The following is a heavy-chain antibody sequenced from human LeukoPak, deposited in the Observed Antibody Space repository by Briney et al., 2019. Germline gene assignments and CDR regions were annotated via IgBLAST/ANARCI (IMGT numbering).Heavy chain of an antibody. D-gene: IGHD2-2*01. Sequence: ASVKVSCKASGYTFTDYYMHWVRPARGQGLEWMGWMNPNSGGTDYAQRFQGRVTMTRDASISTAYMELSRTRSDGRAGCCFARGAGHCSSTSRSDWFAPWGQGTLLTVSS. J-gene: IGHJ5*02. CDR1: GYTFTDYY. CDR3: ARGAGHCSSTSRSDWFAP. CDR2: MNPNSGGT. V-gene: IGHV1-2*02.